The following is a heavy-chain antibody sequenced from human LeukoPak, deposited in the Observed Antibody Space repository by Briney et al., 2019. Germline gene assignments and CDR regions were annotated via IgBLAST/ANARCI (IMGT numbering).Heavy chain of an antibody. CDR2: IGTAGDT. Sequence: GGSLRLSCAASGFSFSKNDMHWVRQRTGKGLEWVSGIGTAGDTNYPGSVKGRFTISRETAKNSLYLQMSSLRAEDTAVYYCAGRTSWYYGFDVWGQGTTVTVSS. CDR1: GFSFSKND. V-gene: IGHV3-13*01. J-gene: IGHJ6*02. CDR3: AGRTSWYYGFDV.